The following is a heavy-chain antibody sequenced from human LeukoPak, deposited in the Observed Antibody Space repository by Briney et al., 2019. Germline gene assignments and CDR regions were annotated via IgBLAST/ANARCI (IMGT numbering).Heavy chain of an antibody. J-gene: IGHJ4*02. V-gene: IGHV3-30-3*01. CDR2: ISYDGSNK. Sequence: GGSLRLSCAASGFTFDDYAMHWVRQAPGKGLEWVAVISYDGSNKYYADSVKGRFTISRDNSKNTLYLQMNSLRAEDTAVYYCARGPPFDYWGQGTLVTVSS. CDR3: ARGPPFDY. CDR1: GFTFDDYA.